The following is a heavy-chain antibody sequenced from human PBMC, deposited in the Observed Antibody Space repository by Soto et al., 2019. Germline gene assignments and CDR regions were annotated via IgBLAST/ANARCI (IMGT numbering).Heavy chain of an antibody. CDR1: GFTFSSYA. CDR3: ARAQPYSSSWYCLDY. CDR2: ISSNGGST. D-gene: IGHD6-13*01. J-gene: IGHJ4*02. V-gene: IGHV3-64*01. Sequence: PGGSLRLSCAASGFTFSSYAMHWVRQAPGKGLEYVSAISSNGGSTYYANSVKGRFTISRDNSKNTLYLQMGSLRAEDMAVYYCARAQPYSSSWYCLDYWGQGTLVTVSS.